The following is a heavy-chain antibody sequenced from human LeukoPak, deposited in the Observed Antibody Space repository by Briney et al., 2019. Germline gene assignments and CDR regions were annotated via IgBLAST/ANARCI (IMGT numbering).Heavy chain of an antibody. V-gene: IGHV1-18*01. Sequence: GASVKVSCKASGYTFTSYGISWVRQAPGQGLEWMGWISAYNGNTYYAQKLQGRVTMTTDTSTSTAYMELRSLRSDDTAVYYCASSMYSSSWDYYFDYWGQGTLVTVSS. CDR1: GYTFTSYG. CDR3: ASSMYSSSWDYYFDY. CDR2: ISAYNGNT. D-gene: IGHD6-6*01. J-gene: IGHJ4*02.